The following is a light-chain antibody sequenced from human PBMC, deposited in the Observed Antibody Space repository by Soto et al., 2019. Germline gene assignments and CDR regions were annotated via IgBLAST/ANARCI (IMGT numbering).Light chain of an antibody. CDR1: QSVGRNY. CDR3: QQYASSPLT. CDR2: DAS. J-gene: IGKJ4*01. V-gene: IGKV3-20*01. Sequence: EIVLTQSPGTLSVSPGERATLSCRASQSVGRNYLAWYQQKPGQAPRLLIYDASSRATGIPDRFSGSGSGTDFTLTISRLEPEDFAVYYWQQYASSPLTFGGGTEVETK.